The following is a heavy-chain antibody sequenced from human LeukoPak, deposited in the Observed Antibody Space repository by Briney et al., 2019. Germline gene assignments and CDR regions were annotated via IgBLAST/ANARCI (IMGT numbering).Heavy chain of an antibody. V-gene: IGHV3-66*01. CDR1: GFSVSDNY. Sequence: GGSLRLSCTASGFSVSDNYMNWVRQAPGKGLEWVSIIYSGGTKYYADSVRGRFTISRDNSKNTLYLQMNSLRAEDTAVYYCARDMRSSGYFAYFDYWGQGTLGTVSS. J-gene: IGHJ4*02. CDR2: IYSGGTK. D-gene: IGHD3-22*01. CDR3: ARDMRSSGYFAYFDY.